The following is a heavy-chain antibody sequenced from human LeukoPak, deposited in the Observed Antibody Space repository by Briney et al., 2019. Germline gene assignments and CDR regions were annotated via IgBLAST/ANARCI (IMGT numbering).Heavy chain of an antibody. Sequence: ASVKVSCKAYGYTFSRHWMHWVRQAPGQGLEWMGWINTNTGNPTYAQGFTGRFVFSLDTSVSTAYLQISSLKAEDTAVYYCAREPAGTISPGYDYYYMDVWGKGTTVTVSS. CDR2: INTNTGNP. CDR1: GYTFSRHW. D-gene: IGHD1-1*01. V-gene: IGHV7-4-1*02. J-gene: IGHJ6*03. CDR3: AREPAGTISPGYDYYYMDV.